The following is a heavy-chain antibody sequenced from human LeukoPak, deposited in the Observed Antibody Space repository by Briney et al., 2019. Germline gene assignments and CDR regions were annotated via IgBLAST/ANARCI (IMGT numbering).Heavy chain of an antibody. CDR1: GGSISSYY. D-gene: IGHD4-23*01. V-gene: IGHV4-59*01. CDR3: ATYGGNSGPLFDY. J-gene: IGHJ4*02. Sequence: KSSETLSLTCTVSGGSISSYYWSWIRQPPGKGLEWIGYIYYSVSTNYNPSLKSRVTISVDTSKNQFSLKLSSVTAADTAVYYCATYGGNSGPLFDYWGQGTLVTVSS. CDR2: IYYSVST.